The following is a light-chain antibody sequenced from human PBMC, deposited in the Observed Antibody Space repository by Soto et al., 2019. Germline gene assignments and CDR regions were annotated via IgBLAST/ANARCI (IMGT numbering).Light chain of an antibody. CDR3: QHYNNWPPWT. Sequence: AIRMTQSPSSFSASTGDRVTITCRASQGISSYLAWYQQKPGKAPKLLIYAASTLQSGVPSRFSGSGSGTEFTLTISSLQSEDFAIYYCQHYNNWPPWTFGQGTKVDIK. V-gene: IGKV1-8*01. CDR2: AAS. J-gene: IGKJ1*01. CDR1: QGISSY.